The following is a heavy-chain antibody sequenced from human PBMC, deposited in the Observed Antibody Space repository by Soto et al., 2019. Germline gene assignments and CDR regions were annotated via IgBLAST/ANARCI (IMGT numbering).Heavy chain of an antibody. D-gene: IGHD6-19*01. CDR2: ISYDGISE. J-gene: IGHJ5*02. Sequence: QVQLVESGGGVVQPGRSLRLSCAASGFPFSSYGMNWVRQAPGKGLEWVAFISYDGISEYYADSVKGRFTISRDNSKNTLFLQMNSLRTEDTAVYHCAKDQVTTGWYKWSWFDPWGQGTLVAVSS. CDR1: GFPFSSYG. CDR3: AKDQVTTGWYKWSWFDP. V-gene: IGHV3-30*18.